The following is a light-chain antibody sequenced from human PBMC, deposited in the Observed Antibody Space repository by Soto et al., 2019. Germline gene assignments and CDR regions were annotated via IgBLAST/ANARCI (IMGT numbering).Light chain of an antibody. CDR3: SSYASSSTRV. CDR2: DVT. J-gene: IGLJ1*01. Sequence: SLLSPPASVCGSPGQSMPISCTGTISDIGHYDYVSWYQQHPGKAPKLIIYDVTNRPSGVSNRFSGYKSGHTASLTISGLQAEDEADYYCSSYASSSTRVFGTGTKVTV. V-gene: IGLV2-14*03. CDR1: ISDIGHYDY.